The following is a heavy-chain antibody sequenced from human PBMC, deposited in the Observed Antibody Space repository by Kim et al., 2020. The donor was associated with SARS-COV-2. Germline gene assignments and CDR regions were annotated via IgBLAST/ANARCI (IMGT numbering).Heavy chain of an antibody. Sequence: TYHPPLRSGVTISVHTSKNQFSLKLSSVNAADTAVYYCARSSKITMVVDYWGQGTLVTVSS. CDR3: ARSSKITMVVDY. V-gene: IGHV4-59*01. D-gene: IGHD3-10*01. J-gene: IGHJ4*02.